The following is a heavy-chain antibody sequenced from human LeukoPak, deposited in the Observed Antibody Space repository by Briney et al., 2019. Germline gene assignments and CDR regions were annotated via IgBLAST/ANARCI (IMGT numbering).Heavy chain of an antibody. Sequence: GASVKVSCKASGYTFTSYYMHWVRQAPGQGLEWMGIINPSGGSTSYAQKFQGRVTMTRDMSTSTVYMELSSLRSEDTAVYYCARDGLEITMVRGVIRGHYYYYYMDVWGKGTTVTVSS. D-gene: IGHD3-10*01. V-gene: IGHV1-46*01. CDR1: GYTFTSYY. CDR2: INPSGGST. CDR3: ARDGLEITMVRGVIRGHYYYYYMDV. J-gene: IGHJ6*03.